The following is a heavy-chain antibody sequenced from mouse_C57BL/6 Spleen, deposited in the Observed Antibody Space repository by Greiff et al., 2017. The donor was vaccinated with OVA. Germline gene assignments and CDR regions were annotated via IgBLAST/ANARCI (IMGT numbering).Heavy chain of an antibody. CDR1: GFTFSDYG. V-gene: IGHV5-17*01. D-gene: IGHD2-4*01. J-gene: IGHJ1*03. Sequence: EVKLVESGGGLVKPGGSLKLSCAASGFTFSDYGMHWVRQAPEKGLEWVAYISSGSSTIYYADTVKGRFTISRDNAKNTLFLQMTSLRSEDTAMDYGASGYDYDGRDFDVWGTGTTVTVAS. CDR2: ISSGSSTI. CDR3: ASGYDYDGRDFDV.